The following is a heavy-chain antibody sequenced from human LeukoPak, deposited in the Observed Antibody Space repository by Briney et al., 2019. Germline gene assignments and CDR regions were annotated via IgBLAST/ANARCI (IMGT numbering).Heavy chain of an antibody. CDR1: GGSISTYY. J-gene: IGHJ4*02. D-gene: IGHD6-13*01. V-gene: IGHV4-59*01. CDR3: AGERIAAAASRSFDY. CDR2: IYYSGST. Sequence: SETLSLTCTVSGGSISTYYWNWIRQPPGKGLEWIGYIYYSGSTNYNPSLKSRVTISVDTSKKQFSLKLSSVTAADTAVYYCAGERIAAAASRSFDYWGQGTLVTVSS.